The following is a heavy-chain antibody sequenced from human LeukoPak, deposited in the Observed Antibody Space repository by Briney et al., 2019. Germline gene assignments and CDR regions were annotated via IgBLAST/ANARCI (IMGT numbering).Heavy chain of an antibody. CDR2: IYSGGST. CDR1: GFTFSTYL. Sequence: GGPLRLSCAASGFTFSTYLMHWVRQAPGEGLVWVSVIYSGGSTYYADSVKGRFTISRDNSKNTLYLQMNSLRAEDTAVYYCARVGGSYYGANYYGMDVWGQGTTVTVSS. D-gene: IGHD1-26*01. V-gene: IGHV3-53*01. J-gene: IGHJ6*02. CDR3: ARVGGSYYGANYYGMDV.